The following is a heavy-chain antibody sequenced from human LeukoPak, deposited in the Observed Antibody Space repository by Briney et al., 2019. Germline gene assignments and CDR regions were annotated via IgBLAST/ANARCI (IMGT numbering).Heavy chain of an antibody. CDR1: RGSISSGSYY. J-gene: IGHJ4*02. CDR2: IYTSGST. Sequence: SETLSLTCTDSRGSISSGSYYWSWIRQPAGKGLEWIGRIYTSGSTNYNPSLKSRVTISVDTSKNQFSLKLSSVTAADTAVYYCARSYYYDSSGYYYGSDYWGQGTLVTVSS. D-gene: IGHD3-22*01. CDR3: ARSYYYDSSGYYYGSDY. V-gene: IGHV4-61*02.